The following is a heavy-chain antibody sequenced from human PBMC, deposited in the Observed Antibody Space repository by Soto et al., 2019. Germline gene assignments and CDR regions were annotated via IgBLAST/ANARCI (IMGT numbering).Heavy chain of an antibody. J-gene: IGHJ3*02. CDR2: IIPIFGTA. Sequence: SVKVSCKASGGTFSSYAISWVRQAPGQGLEWMGGIIPIFGTANYAQKFQGRVTITADESTSTAYMELSSLRSEDTAVYYCARSMVRGVKARGAFDIWGQGTMVTVSS. D-gene: IGHD3-10*01. V-gene: IGHV1-69*13. CDR3: ARSMVRGVKARGAFDI. CDR1: GGTFSSYA.